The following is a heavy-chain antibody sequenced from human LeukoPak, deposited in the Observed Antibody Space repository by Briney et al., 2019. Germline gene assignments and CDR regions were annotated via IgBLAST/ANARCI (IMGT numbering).Heavy chain of an antibody. Sequence: GGSLRLSCAASGFTFSSYSMNWVRQAPGKGLEWVSYISSSSSTIYYADSVKGRFTISRDNAKNSLYLQMNSLRAEDTAVYYCASDGFYDSSGYPYYYYGMDVWGQGTTVTVSS. CDR2: ISSSSSTI. CDR1: GFTFSSYS. J-gene: IGHJ6*02. V-gene: IGHV3-48*04. CDR3: ASDGFYDSSGYPYYYYGMDV. D-gene: IGHD3-22*01.